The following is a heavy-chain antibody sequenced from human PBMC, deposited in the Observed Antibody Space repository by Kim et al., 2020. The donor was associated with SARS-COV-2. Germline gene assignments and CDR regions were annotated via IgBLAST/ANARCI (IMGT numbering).Heavy chain of an antibody. D-gene: IGHD1-26*01. CDR2: IYYSGST. J-gene: IGHJ4*02. CDR1: GGSISSSSYY. Sequence: SETLSITCTVSGGSISSSSYYWGWIRQPPGKGLEWIGSIYYSGSTYYNPSLKSRVTISVDTSKNQFSLKLSSVTAADTAVYYCASEIGSYSAGVDYWGQGTLVTVSS. CDR3: ASEIGSYSAGVDY. V-gene: IGHV4-39*01.